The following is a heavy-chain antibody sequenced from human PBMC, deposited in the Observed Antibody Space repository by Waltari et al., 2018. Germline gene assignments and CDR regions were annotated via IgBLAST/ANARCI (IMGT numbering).Heavy chain of an antibody. CDR1: GFTFRTYG. V-gene: IGHV3-74*01. D-gene: IGHD1-26*01. J-gene: IGHJ4*02. CDR3: ARDLGGSGSD. CDR2: IDTHGSRT. Sequence: EVQLVESGGGLIQPGGSLRLPCAAPGFTFRTYGVHWVRQVPGKGLGWVSRIDTHGSRTDYADSVKGRFTISRDNAKNTLYLQMNSLRVEDTALYYCARDLGGSGSDWGQGTLVTVSS.